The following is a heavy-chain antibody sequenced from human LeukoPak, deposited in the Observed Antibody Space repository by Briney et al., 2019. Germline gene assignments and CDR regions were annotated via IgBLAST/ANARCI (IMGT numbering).Heavy chain of an antibody. V-gene: IGHV1-69*04. CDR3: AREIFGDYDSSGYYNY. Sequence: ASVKVSCKASGGTFSSYAISWVRQAPGQGLEWMGRIIPILGIANYAQKFQGRVTITADKSTSTAYMELSSLRSEDPAVYYCAREIFGDYDSSGYYNYWGQGTLVTVSS. CDR1: GGTFSSYA. J-gene: IGHJ4*02. D-gene: IGHD3-22*01. CDR2: IIPILGIA.